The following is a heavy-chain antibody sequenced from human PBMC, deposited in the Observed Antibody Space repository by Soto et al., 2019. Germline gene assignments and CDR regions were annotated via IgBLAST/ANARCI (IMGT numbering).Heavy chain of an antibody. CDR3: ARSHNWNYVIDY. D-gene: IGHD1-7*01. CDR1: GGSINNYY. CDR2: IYYSGST. Sequence: PSETLSLTCTVSGGSINNYYWSWIRQTPGKGLEWIGYIYYSGSTNYNPSLKSRVTMSVDTSKNQFSLKLSSVTAADTAVYYCARSHNWNYVIDYWGQGTLVTVSS. J-gene: IGHJ4*02. V-gene: IGHV4-59*08.